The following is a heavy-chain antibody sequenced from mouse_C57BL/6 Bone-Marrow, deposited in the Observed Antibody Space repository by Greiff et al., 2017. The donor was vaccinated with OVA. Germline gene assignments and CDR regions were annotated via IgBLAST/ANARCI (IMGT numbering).Heavy chain of an antibody. CDR3: TTWSLFDY. CDR1: GFNIKDDY. CDR2: IDPENGDT. J-gene: IGHJ2*01. V-gene: IGHV14-4*01. D-gene: IGHD6-1*01. Sequence: VQLQQSGAELVRPGASVKLSCTASGFNIKDDYMHWVKQRPEQGLEWIGWIDPENGDTEYASKFQGKATITADTSSNTAYLQLSSLTSEDTAVYYCTTWSLFDYGGQGTTLTVSS.